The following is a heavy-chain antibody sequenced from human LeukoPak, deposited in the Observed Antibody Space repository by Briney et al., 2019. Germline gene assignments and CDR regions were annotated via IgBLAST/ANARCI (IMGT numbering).Heavy chain of an antibody. CDR1: GYTFTSYY. D-gene: IGHD3-9*01. CDR2: INPSGGST. J-gene: IGHJ4*02. CDR3: ARDQDQNILTGYYNVIGY. V-gene: IGHV1-46*01. Sequence: ASVKVSCKASGYTFTSYYMHWVRQAPGQGLEWMGIINPSGGSTSYAQKFQGRVTMTRDKSTSTVYMELSSLRSEDTAVYYCARDQDQNILTGYYNVIGYWGQGTLVTVSS.